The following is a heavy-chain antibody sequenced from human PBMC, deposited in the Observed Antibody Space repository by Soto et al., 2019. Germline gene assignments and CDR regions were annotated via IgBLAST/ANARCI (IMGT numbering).Heavy chain of an antibody. V-gene: IGHV1-69*06. J-gene: IGHJ4*02. D-gene: IGHD5-12*01. CDR3: ARDLGSGYDPGDY. CDR2: IIPIFGTT. Sequence: ASVKVSCKTSGYIFSGYSISWVRHAPGQGLEWMGGIIPIFGTTNYAQRFHGRVTITADKSTSTVYMELYSLKSEDTAVYYCARDLGSGYDPGDYWGQGTLVTVSS. CDR1: GYIFSGYS.